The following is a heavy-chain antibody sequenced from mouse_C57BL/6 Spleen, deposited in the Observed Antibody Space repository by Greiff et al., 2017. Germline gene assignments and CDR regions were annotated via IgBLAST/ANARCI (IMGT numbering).Heavy chain of an antibody. V-gene: IGHV1-80*01. Sequence: VQLQESGAELVKPGASVKISCKASGYAFRSYWMNWVKQRPGKGLEWIGQIYPGDGDTNYNGKFKGKATLTADKSSSTAYMQLSSLTSEDSAVYFCAREWEDGYGYEYYFDYWGQGTTLTVSS. J-gene: IGHJ2*01. D-gene: IGHD2-2*01. CDR3: AREWEDGYGYEYYFDY. CDR1: GYAFRSYW. CDR2: IYPGDGDT.